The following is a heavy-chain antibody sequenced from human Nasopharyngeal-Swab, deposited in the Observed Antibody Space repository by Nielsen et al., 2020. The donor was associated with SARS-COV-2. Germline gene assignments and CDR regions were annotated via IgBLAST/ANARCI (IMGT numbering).Heavy chain of an antibody. CDR3: ANQSDDYFDY. CDR1: GFTFSSYA. J-gene: IGHJ4*02. CDR2: ISGSGGST. Sequence: GESLKISCAASGFTFSSYAMSWVRQTPGKGLEWVSAISGSGGSTYYADSVKGRFTISRGNSKNTLYLQMNSLRAENTAVYYCANQSDDYFDYWGQGTLVTVSS. D-gene: IGHD5-24*01. V-gene: IGHV3-23*01.